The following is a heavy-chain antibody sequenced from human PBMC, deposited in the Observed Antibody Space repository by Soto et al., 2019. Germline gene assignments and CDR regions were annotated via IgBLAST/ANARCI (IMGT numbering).Heavy chain of an antibody. Sequence: PGGSLRLSCAGSGFTFSNYAMSWVRQAPGKGLEWVSAISSAVNTYYADSVKGRFTISRDNSKNTLSLQMNSLRAEDTAVYYCAKQVRDGPSSPYYFDYRCPGXLGTVFS. CDR3: AKQVRDGPSSPYYFDY. CDR1: GFTFSNYA. V-gene: IGHV3-23*01. J-gene: IGHJ4*02. CDR2: ISSAVNT. D-gene: IGHD6-6*01.